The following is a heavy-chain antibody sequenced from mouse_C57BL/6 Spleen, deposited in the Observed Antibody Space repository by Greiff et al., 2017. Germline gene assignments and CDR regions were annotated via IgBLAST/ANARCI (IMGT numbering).Heavy chain of an antibody. CDR2: IYPRSGNT. CDR3: ARSVDGNSYFDY. CDR1: GYTFTSYG. V-gene: IGHV1-81*01. D-gene: IGHD2-1*01. Sequence: VQLQQSGAELARPGASVKLSCKASGYTFTSYGISWVKQRTGQGLEWIGEIYPRSGNTYYNEKFKGKATLTADKSSSTAYMELRSLTSEDSAVYFCARSVDGNSYFDYWGQGTTLTVSS. J-gene: IGHJ2*01.